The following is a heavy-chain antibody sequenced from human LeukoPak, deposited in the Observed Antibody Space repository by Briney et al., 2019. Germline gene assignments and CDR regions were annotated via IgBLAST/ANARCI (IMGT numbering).Heavy chain of an antibody. D-gene: IGHD6-13*01. J-gene: IGHJ5*02. CDR3: ATDLGQAAAPGNWFDP. Sequence: ASVKVSCKVSGYTLTELSMHWVRQAPGKGLEWMGGLDPEDGETIYAQKFQGRVTMTEDTSTDTAYMELSSLRSEDTAVYYCATDLGQAAAPGNWFDPWGQGTLVTVSS. CDR2: LDPEDGET. CDR1: GYTLTELS. V-gene: IGHV1-24*01.